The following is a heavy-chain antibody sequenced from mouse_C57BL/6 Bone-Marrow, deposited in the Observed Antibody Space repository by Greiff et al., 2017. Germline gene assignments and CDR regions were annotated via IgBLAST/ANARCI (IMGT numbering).Heavy chain of an antibody. J-gene: IGHJ4*01. CDR3: ARIRAVVAVDAMDD. Sequence: QVTLKECGPGILQPSQTLSLTCSFSGFSLSTFGMGVGWIRQPSGKGLEWLAHIWWDADKYYNPALKSWLPISKDTSKNQVFRKIANVDTAETATYYCARIRAVVAVDAMDDWGQGTSVTGSS. V-gene: IGHV8-8*01. CDR2: IWWDADK. D-gene: IGHD1-1*01. CDR1: GFSLSTFGMG.